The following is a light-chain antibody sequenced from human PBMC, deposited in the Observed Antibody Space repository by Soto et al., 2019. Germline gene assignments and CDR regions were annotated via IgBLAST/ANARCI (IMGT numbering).Light chain of an antibody. CDR2: DAS. CDR3: QQRSNWLT. V-gene: IGKV3-11*01. Sequence: EIVLTQSPATLSLSPGERATLSCRASQRVSSYLAWYQQKPGQAPRLLIYDASNRATGIPARFSGSGSGTDFTLTISSLEPEDFAVYYCQQRSNWLTFGGGTKVEI. CDR1: QRVSSY. J-gene: IGKJ4*01.